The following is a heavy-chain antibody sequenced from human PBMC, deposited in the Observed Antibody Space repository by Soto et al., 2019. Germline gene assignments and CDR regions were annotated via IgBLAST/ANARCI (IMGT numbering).Heavy chain of an antibody. CDR3: AKDLYYYDFSLDDS. CDR1: GFTFSSYA. CDR2: VSYDGSIE. Sequence: GGSLRLSCTASGFTFSSYAMHWVRQAPGRGLEWVAVVSYDGSIENYVDSVRGRFTISRDNSKNTVFLQMNSLRVENTAVYYCAKDLYYYDFSLDDSWGQGTLVTVSS. V-gene: IGHV3-30*18. J-gene: IGHJ5*02. D-gene: IGHD3-16*01.